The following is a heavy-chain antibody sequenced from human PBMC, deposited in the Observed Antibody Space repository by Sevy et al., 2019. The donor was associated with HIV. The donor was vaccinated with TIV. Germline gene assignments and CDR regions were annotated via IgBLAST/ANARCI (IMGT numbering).Heavy chain of an antibody. J-gene: IGHJ5*02. V-gene: IGHV3-11*01. D-gene: IGHD3-22*01. CDR2: IDRSGSTI. Sequence: GGSLRLSCPASGFTFSDYYMSWIRQAPGKGLEWVSYIDRSGSTINYADSVKGRFTISRDNAKKSVYLQINSLRAEDTAVYYCARENTMIEEPGWFDPWGQGTLVTVSS. CDR3: ARENTMIEEPGWFDP. CDR1: GFTFSDYY.